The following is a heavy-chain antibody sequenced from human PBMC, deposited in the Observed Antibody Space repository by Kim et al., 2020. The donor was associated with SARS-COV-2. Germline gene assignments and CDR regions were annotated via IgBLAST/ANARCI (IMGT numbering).Heavy chain of an antibody. J-gene: IGHJ6*02. D-gene: IGHD3-10*01. Sequence: SETLSLTCAVYGGSFSGYYWSWIRQPPGKGLEWIGEINHSGSTNYNPSLKSRVTISVDTSKNQFSLKLSSVTAADTAVYYCARGRRLWFGSLYHPYGMDVWGQGTTVTVSS. CDR3: ARGRRLWFGSLYHPYGMDV. CDR2: INHSGST. V-gene: IGHV4-34*01. CDR1: GGSFSGYY.